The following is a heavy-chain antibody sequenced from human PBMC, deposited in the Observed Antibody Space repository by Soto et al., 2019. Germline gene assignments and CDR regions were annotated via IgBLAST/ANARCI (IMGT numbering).Heavy chain of an antibody. V-gene: IGHV1-2*04. CDR3: ARGLVAPRGPRNYYYYGMDV. Sequence: ASVKVSCKASGYTFTGYYMHWVRQAPGQGLEWMGWINPNSGGTNYAQKFQGWVTMTRDTSISTAYMELSRLRSDDTAMYYCARGLVAPRGPRNYYYYGMDVWGQGTTVTVSS. J-gene: IGHJ6*02. CDR1: GYTFTGYY. CDR2: INPNSGGT. D-gene: IGHD2-8*02.